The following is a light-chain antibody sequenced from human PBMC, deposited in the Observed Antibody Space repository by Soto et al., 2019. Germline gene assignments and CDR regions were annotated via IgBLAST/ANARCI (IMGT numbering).Light chain of an antibody. CDR1: SSNIGRNY. V-gene: IGLV1-47*02. CDR3: QSYDSSLSGYV. Sequence: QSVLGQPPSASGTPGQRVTISCSGSSSNIGRNYIYWYQQLPGTAPKLLIYGNTQRPSGVPDRFSGSKSGTSASLAITGLQAEDEADYFCQSYDSSLSGYVFGTGTKVTVL. CDR2: GNT. J-gene: IGLJ1*01.